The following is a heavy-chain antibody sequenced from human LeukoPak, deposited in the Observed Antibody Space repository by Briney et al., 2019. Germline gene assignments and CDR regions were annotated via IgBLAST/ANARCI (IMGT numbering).Heavy chain of an antibody. CDR2: IIPIFGTA. CDR3: ASLRAAAGTNPHYYYYYYMDV. CDR1: GGTFSSYA. J-gene: IGHJ6*03. V-gene: IGHV1-69*05. Sequence: GASVKVSCKASGGTFSSYAISWVRQAPGQGLEWMGGIIPIFGTANYAQKFQGRVTITTDESTSTAYMELSSLRSEDTAVYYCASLRAAAGTNPHYYYYYYMDVWGKGTTVAVSS. D-gene: IGHD6-13*01.